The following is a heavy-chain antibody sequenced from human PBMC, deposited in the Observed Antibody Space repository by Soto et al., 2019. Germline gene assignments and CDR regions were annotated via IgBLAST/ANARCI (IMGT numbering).Heavy chain of an antibody. Sequence: QLQLQESGSGLVKPSQTLSLTCVVSGDSISSGGYSWNWIRQPPGKGLEWIGHTYQSGCTRYNPFLVWGVTMSVVWSRIQFSLRLSSVTAGDTGVYSCGRDSCIGYYFDYWGQGALVTVSS. D-gene: IGHD3-22*01. V-gene: IGHV4-30-2*01. CDR3: GRDSCIGYYFDY. J-gene: IGHJ4*02. CDR1: GDSISSGGYS. CDR2: TYQSGCT.